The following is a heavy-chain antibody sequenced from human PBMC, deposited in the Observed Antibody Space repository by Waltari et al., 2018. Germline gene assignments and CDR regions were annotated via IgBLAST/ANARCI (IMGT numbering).Heavy chain of an antibody. D-gene: IGHD3-16*01. CDR3: ATDTGALWMDV. CDR1: EYTFASSY. CDR2: SKPVGGST. J-gene: IGHJ6*02. V-gene: IGHV1-46*01. Sequence: QVQLVQSGAEVKKPGASVKISCKTSEYTFASSYVHWVRQAPGQGLEWMGISKPVGGSTIYAQKIQGRDTMTRDTSTSTVYMELSILKSEDTAVYYCATDTGALWMDVWGQGTTVTVSS.